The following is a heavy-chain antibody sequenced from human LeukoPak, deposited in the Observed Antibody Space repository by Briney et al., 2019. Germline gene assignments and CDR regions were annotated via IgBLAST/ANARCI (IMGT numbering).Heavy chain of an antibody. D-gene: IGHD2-15*01. V-gene: IGHV1-69*01. CDR2: IIPIFGTA. J-gene: IGHJ5*02. CDR1: GGTFSSYA. CDR3: ARAILGYCSGGSCLGFDP. Sequence: SSVKVSCKASGGTFSSYAISWVRQAPGQGLEWMGGIIPIFGTANYAQKFQGRVTITAGESTSTAYMELSSLRSEDTAVYYCARAILGYCSGGSCLGFDPWGQGTLVTVSS.